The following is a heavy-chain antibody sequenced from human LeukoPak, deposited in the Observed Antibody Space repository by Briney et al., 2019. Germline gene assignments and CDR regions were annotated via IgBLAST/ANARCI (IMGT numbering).Heavy chain of an antibody. CDR3: ARGRIVGATNPLDY. J-gene: IGHJ4*02. D-gene: IGHD1-26*01. CDR1: GGSISSYY. V-gene: IGHV4-4*07. Sequence: SETLSLTCTVSGGSISSYYWSWIRQPAGKGLEWIGRIYTSGSTNYNPSLKSRVTMSVDTSKNQFSLKLSSVTAADTAVYYCARGRIVGATNPLDYWGQGTLVTVSS. CDR2: IYTSGST.